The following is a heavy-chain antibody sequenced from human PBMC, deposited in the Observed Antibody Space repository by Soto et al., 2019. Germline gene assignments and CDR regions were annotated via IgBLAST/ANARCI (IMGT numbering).Heavy chain of an antibody. D-gene: IGHD2-8*01. CDR2: INHSGST. J-gene: IGHJ6*03. CDR3: ARGRRGCTNGVCHHYYYYYYMDV. V-gene: IGHV4-34*01. Sequence: QVPLQQWGAGLLKPSETLSLTCAVYGGSFSGYYWSWIRQPPGKGLEWIGEINHSGSTNYNPSLKSRVTISVDPSKNQFALKLSSVTAADTAVYYCARGRRGCTNGVCHHYYYYYYMDVWGKGTTVTVSS. CDR1: GGSFSGYY.